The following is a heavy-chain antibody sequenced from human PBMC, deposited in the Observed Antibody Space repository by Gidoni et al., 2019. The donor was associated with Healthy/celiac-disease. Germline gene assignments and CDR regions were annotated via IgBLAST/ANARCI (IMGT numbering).Heavy chain of an antibody. V-gene: IGHV4-39*01. CDR1: GGSISSSSYY. Sequence: QLQLQESGPGLVKPSETLSLTCTVSGGSISSSSYYWGWIRQPPGKGLGWIGSIYYSGSTYYNPSLKSRVTISVDTSKNQFSLKLSSVTAADTAVYYCARLRTGAGDYWGQGTLVTVSS. D-gene: IGHD3-10*01. J-gene: IGHJ4*02. CDR3: ARLRTGAGDY. CDR2: IYYSGST.